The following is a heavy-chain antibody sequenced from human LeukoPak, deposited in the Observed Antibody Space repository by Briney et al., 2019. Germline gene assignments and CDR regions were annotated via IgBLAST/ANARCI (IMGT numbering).Heavy chain of an antibody. CDR1: GFTFSSYA. Sequence: GGSLRLSCAASGFTFSSYAMTWVRQAPGKGLEWVSTINAVDTNTYYADSVKGRFTVSRDNSKNTLYLQMNSLRAEDTAVYYCAKQFLETSWGQGTLVTVSS. J-gene: IGHJ4*02. CDR3: AKQFLETS. V-gene: IGHV3-23*01. D-gene: IGHD1-14*01. CDR2: INAVDTNT.